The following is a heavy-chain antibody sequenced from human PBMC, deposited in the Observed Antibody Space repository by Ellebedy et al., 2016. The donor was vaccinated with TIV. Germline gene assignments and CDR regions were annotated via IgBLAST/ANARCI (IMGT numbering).Heavy chain of an antibody. D-gene: IGHD3-22*01. J-gene: IGHJ4*02. CDR3: ARYHSSGDDY. CDR2: IDPSGGGT. V-gene: IGHV1-46*01. CDR1: GYRLSNYY. Sequence: ASVKVSXXASGYRLSNYYIHWMRQAPGQGLERMGVIDPSGGGTTYSQKFQGRLLVTRDTSTSTVYMDLSSLRSDDTALYYCARYHSSGDDYWGQGTLVTVSS.